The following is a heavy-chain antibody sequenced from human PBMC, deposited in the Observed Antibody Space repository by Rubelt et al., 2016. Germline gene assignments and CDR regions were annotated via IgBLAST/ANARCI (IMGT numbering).Heavy chain of an antibody. J-gene: IGHJ4*02. V-gene: IGHV4-34*01. CDR1: AGSFSGYY. CDR3: ARRAIYVIFGVVTPGCFDY. CDR2: INHSGST. Sequence: QVQLQQWGAGLLKPSETLSLTCAVYAGSFSGYYWSWIRQPPGKGLEWIGEINHSGSTDYNPSLKSRVSISVDTSKNQFTLKRTVQTAAATAVYFCARRAIYVIFGVVTPGCFDYWGQGTLVTVSS. D-gene: IGHD3-3*01.